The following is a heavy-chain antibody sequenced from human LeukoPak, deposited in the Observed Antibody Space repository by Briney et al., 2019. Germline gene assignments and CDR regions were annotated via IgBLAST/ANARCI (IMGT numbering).Heavy chain of an antibody. CDR1: GFTLSSYW. CDR2: IKQDGSEK. Sequence: GGSLRLSCAASGFTLSSYWMTWVRQAPGKGLEWVANIKQDGSEKYYVDSVKGRFTISRDNAKNSLYLQMNSLRAEDTAVYYCARGPVFGSFDYWGQGTLVTVSS. V-gene: IGHV3-7*03. CDR3: ARGPVFGSFDY. D-gene: IGHD6-19*01. J-gene: IGHJ4*02.